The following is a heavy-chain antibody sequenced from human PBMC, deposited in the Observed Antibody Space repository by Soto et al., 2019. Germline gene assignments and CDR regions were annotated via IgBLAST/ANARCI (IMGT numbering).Heavy chain of an antibody. Sequence: ASVKVSCKASRYTFTAYFIHWVRQAPGQGLEWMGWINPNNGDTGYAEKFLGRLTMTRDTSVNTAYMELNRLRSDDTAVYYCARESYNWNYDYWGQGSLVTVSS. CDR2: INPNNGDT. CDR3: ARESYNWNYDY. V-gene: IGHV1-2*02. J-gene: IGHJ4*02. CDR1: RYTFTAYF. D-gene: IGHD1-20*01.